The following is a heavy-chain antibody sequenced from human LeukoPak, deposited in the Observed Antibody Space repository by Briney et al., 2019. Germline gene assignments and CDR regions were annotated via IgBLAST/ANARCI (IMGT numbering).Heavy chain of an antibody. D-gene: IGHD6-13*01. CDR3: ARSLIAAAVDYFDY. CDR1: GGTFSSYA. J-gene: IGHJ4*02. CDR2: IIPIFGTA. V-gene: IGHV1-69*13. Sequence: SVKVSCKASGGTFSSYAVSWVRQAPGQGLEWMGGIIPIFGTANYAQKFQGRVTITADESTSTAYMELSSLRSEDTAVYYCARSLIAAAVDYFDYWGQGTLVTVSS.